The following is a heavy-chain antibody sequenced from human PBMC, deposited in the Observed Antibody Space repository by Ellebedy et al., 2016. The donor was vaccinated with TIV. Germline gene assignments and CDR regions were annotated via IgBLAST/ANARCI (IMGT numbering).Heavy chain of an antibody. Sequence: GESLKISCKGSGYSFTSYWISWVRQMPGKGLEWMGRIDSRRIDPSDSHTTYSPSFQGHVTISADKSISTAYLQWSSLKASDTAIYYCARHGGYSSSPLNYWGQGTLVTVSS. V-gene: IGHV5-10-1*01. D-gene: IGHD6-6*01. CDR3: ARHGGYSSSPLNY. CDR1: GYSFTSYW. CDR2: IDPSDSHT. J-gene: IGHJ4*02.